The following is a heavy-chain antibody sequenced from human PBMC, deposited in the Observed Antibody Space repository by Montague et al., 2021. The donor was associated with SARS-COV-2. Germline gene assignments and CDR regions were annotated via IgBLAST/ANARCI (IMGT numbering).Heavy chain of an antibody. D-gene: IGHD1-26*01. CDR3: ARSRSGRYLDAFDI. J-gene: IGHJ3*02. CDR2: ISYDGSNK. CDR1: GFTFSSYA. V-gene: IGHV3-30-3*01. Sequence: SLRLSCAASGFTFSSYAMHWVRQAPGKGLEWVAVISYDGSNKYYADSAKGRFTISRDNSKNTLYLQMNSLRAEDTAVYYCARSRSGRYLDAFDIWGQGTMVTVSS.